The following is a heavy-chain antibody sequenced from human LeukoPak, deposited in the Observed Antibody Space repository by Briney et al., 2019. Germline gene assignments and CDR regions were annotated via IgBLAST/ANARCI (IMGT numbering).Heavy chain of an antibody. J-gene: IGHJ5*02. CDR2: FDPEDGET. D-gene: IGHD3-22*01. CDR3: ATDPKWLPRPLVRDSNWFDP. CDR1: GYTLTELS. V-gene: IGHV1-24*01. Sequence: GASVKVSCKVSGYTLTELSMHWVRQAPGKGLEWMGGFDPEDGETIYAQKFQGRVTMTEDTSTDTAYMELSSLRSEDTAVYYCATDPKWLPRPLVRDSNWFDPWGQGTPVTVSS.